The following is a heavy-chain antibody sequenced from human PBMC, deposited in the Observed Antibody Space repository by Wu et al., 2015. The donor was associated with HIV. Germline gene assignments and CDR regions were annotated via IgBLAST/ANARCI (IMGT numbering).Heavy chain of an antibody. J-gene: IGHJ4*02. CDR3: AREGTYYDILTGRTGHYFDY. V-gene: IGHV1-69*05. CDR1: GGTFSSYA. D-gene: IGHD3-9*01. Sequence: QVQLVQSGAEVKKPGSSVKVSCKASGGTFSSYAISWVRQAPGQGLEWMGGIIPIFGTANYAQKFQGRVTITTDESTSTAYMELSSLRSEDTAVYYCAREGTYYDILTGRTGHYFDYWGQGTLVTVSS. CDR2: IIPIFGTA.